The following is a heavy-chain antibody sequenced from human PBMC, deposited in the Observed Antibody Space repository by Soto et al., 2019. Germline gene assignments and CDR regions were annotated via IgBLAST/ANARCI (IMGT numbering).Heavy chain of an antibody. CDR1: KFIFSDYG. V-gene: IGHV3-33*01. CDR3: ARMQRPGCFNY. J-gene: IGHJ4*02. D-gene: IGHD3-9*01. Sequence: GGSLRLSCAASKFIFSDYGMHWVRQAPGKGLEWVAVIWYDGTNKYYADSVKSRFTISRDNSKNTLYLQMNSLRAEDTAVYYCARMQRPGCFNYWGQGTLVTVSS. CDR2: IWYDGTNK.